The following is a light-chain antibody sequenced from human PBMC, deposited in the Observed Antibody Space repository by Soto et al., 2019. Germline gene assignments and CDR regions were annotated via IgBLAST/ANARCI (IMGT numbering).Light chain of an antibody. CDR1: QSIGTS. Sequence: DIQMTQSPSSLSASVGDRVTITCRASQSIGTSLNWYQQKSGEAPKILIYDASTLQSGVPSRFSGSGSGTDFTLTISSLQPEDFATYYCQQSYTTFGPGTKVDIK. CDR2: DAS. CDR3: QQSYTT. J-gene: IGKJ3*01. V-gene: IGKV1-39*01.